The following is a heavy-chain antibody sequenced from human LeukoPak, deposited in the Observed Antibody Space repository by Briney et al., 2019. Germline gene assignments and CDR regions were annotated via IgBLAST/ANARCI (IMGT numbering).Heavy chain of an antibody. Sequence: GRCLRLSCAVSGFTFSSDGMHWVRQAPGKGLEWVAVISYDGSNKYYADSVKGRFTVSRDNSKNTLYLQMNSLRAEDTAVYYCSTDLDYWGQGTLVTVSS. D-gene: IGHD3-3*01. CDR1: GFTFSSDG. J-gene: IGHJ4*02. V-gene: IGHV3-30*03. CDR3: STDLDY. CDR2: ISYDGSNK.